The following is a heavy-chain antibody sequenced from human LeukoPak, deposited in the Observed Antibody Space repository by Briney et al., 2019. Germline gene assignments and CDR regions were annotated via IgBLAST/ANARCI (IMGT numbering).Heavy chain of an antibody. CDR2: MKGTGET. CDR1: GLSFTTFA. D-gene: IGHD1-14*01. Sequence: PGGSLRLSCAASGLSFTTFAMSWVRQGPARGLEWVSSMKGTGETFYADSVKGRFTLSRDSSRNTVHLQLNNLRVEDTAIYYCARASWVSTTDAVRWGQGTLVIVSS. J-gene: IGHJ4*02. V-gene: IGHV3-23*01. CDR3: ARASWVSTTDAVR.